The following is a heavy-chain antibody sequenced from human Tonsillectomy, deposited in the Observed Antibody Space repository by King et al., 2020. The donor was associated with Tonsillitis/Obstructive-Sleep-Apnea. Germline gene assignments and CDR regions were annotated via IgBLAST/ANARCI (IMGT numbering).Heavy chain of an antibody. J-gene: IGHJ3*02. Sequence: QLVQSWAEVKKPGASVKVSCKASGYTFTGYYIHWVRQAPGQGLELMGRISPNSGGTNYAQNFQGRVTMTRDTSISTVYMELSRLRSDDTAVYYCARGDTYALDIWGQGTMVTVSS. CDR3: ARGDTYALDI. CDR1: GYTFTGYY. V-gene: IGHV1-2*06. CDR2: ISPNSGGT. D-gene: IGHD5-18*01.